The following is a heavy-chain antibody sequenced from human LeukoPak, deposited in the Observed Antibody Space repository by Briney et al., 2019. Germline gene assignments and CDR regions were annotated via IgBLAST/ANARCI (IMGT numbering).Heavy chain of an antibody. J-gene: IGHJ6*03. Sequence: ASVKVSCKASGYTFTSYDINWVRQATGQGLEWMGWMNPNSGNTGYAQKFQGRVTMTRNTSISTAYMELSSLRSEDTAVYYCARGDYDFWSGRYYYYMDVWGKGTTVTVSS. CDR2: MNPNSGNT. D-gene: IGHD3-3*01. CDR1: GYTFTSYD. V-gene: IGHV1-8*01. CDR3: ARGDYDFWSGRYYYYMDV.